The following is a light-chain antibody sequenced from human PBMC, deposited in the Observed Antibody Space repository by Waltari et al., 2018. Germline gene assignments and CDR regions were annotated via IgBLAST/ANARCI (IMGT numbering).Light chain of an antibody. CDR2: AAS. V-gene: IGKV1-39*01. CDR3: QQSYKTPPLT. J-gene: IGKJ4*01. Sequence: DIQMTQSPSSLSASVGDRVTITCRASQSIASFLNWYQQKPGKAPKLLIYAASSLQSGVPSRFSASGSGTDSTLTISSLQPEDFATYYCQQSYKTPPLTFGGGTKVEMK. CDR1: QSIASF.